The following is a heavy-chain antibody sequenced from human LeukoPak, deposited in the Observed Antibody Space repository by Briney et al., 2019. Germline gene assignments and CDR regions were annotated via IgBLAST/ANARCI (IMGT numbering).Heavy chain of an antibody. V-gene: IGHV4-39*01. D-gene: IGHD6-13*01. CDR2: IYYSGST. CDR1: GGSISSSSYY. Sequence: SETLSLTCTVSGGSISSSSYYWGWIRQPPGKGLEWIGSIYYSGSTCYNPSLKSRVTISVDTSKNQFSLKLSSVTAADTAVYYCARREQQLVPYYYYYYMDVWGKGTTVTVSS. J-gene: IGHJ6*03. CDR3: ARREQQLVPYYYYYYMDV.